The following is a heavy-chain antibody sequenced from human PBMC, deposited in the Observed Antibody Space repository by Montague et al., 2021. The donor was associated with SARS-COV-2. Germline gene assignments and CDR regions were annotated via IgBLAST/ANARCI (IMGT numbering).Heavy chain of an antibody. CDR1: GGSFSGYY. Sequence: SETLSLTCAVYGGSFSGYYWTWIRQLPGKGLVGNGENNYSGSTNYNPPLKSRVTMSVDMSKNQFSQMLRSVTAADTAVYYCARGRGLGVLIDFYYYGMDVWGQGTTVTVSS. CDR3: ARGRGLGVLIDFYYYGMDV. CDR2: NNYSGST. J-gene: IGHJ6*02. D-gene: IGHD5-12*01. V-gene: IGHV4-34*01.